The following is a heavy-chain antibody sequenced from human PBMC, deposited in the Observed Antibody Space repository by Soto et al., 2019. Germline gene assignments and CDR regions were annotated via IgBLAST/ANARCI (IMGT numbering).Heavy chain of an antibody. Sequence: GASVKVSCKASGYTFTDYYIDWVRQAPGQGLEWMGRINPRSGGTNYAQRFQGRVTMTRDISIATAYMELSSLRSDDTAIYYCATMATFGSLNWFDPWGQGTLVTVSS. J-gene: IGHJ5*02. CDR1: GYTFTDYY. V-gene: IGHV1-2*06. CDR2: INPRSGGT. D-gene: IGHD3-10*01. CDR3: ATMATFGSLNWFDP.